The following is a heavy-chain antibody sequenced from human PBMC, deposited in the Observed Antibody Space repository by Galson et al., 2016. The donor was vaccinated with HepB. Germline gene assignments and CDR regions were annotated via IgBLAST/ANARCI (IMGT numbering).Heavy chain of an antibody. CDR2: ISSASATI. V-gene: IGHV3-11*01. J-gene: IGHJ4*02. D-gene: IGHD3-10*01. Sequence: SLRLSCAASGMTFSDSYMSWIRQPPGRGLEWVAYISSASATIPYADSVRGRFTISRDNRRSLLFLEMNSLRAEETALYYCANDQKPRGFDYWGQGTLVTVSS. CDR3: ANDQKPRGFDY. CDR1: GMTFSDSY.